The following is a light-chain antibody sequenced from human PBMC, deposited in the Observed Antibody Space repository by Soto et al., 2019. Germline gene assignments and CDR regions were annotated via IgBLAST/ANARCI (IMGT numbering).Light chain of an antibody. CDR3: QQSYSSPNT. Sequence: DIQMTQSPSSLSASVGDRVTITCRASQTISSYLHWYQQKPGKDPRLLIYATSNLNGGVPSRFSGSGSGTDFSLTISSLQPDDFATYYCQQSYSSPNTFGQGTNLDI. V-gene: IGKV1-39*01. CDR2: ATS. CDR1: QTISSY. J-gene: IGKJ2*01.